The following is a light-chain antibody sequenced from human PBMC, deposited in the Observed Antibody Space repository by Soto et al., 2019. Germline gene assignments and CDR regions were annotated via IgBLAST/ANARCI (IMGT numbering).Light chain of an antibody. CDR3: QQYMSSVT. J-gene: IGKJ1*01. Sequence: EIVLTQSPGSLSLSPGQRATLSCRASQSVDTTFFAWYQKKPGQAPRLLIYGASKRATGIPDRFSGSGSGTDFTLIIRRLEPDDFAVYYCQQYMSSVTFGQGTKVEIK. V-gene: IGKV3-20*01. CDR1: QSVDTTF. CDR2: GAS.